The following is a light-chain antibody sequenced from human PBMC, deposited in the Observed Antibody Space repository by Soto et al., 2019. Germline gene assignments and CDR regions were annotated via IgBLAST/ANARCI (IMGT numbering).Light chain of an antibody. CDR2: GNN. Sequence: QSVLTQPPSVSGAPGQRVTISCTGGSSNIGADYDVHWYQQFPGAPPRVLIFGNNNRPSGVPDRFSGSKSGTSASLAITGLQAEDEADYYCQSYDTSLSGSVFGGGTKLTVL. J-gene: IGLJ2*01. CDR3: QSYDTSLSGSV. CDR1: SSNIGADYD. V-gene: IGLV1-40*01.